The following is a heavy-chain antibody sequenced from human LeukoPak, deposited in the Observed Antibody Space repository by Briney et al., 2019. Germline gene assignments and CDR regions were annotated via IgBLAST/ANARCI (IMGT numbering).Heavy chain of an antibody. J-gene: IGHJ5*02. CDR1: GGSNSSGDYY. CDR3: ARQNSEYDILTGYLYGRWFDP. CDR2: IYDSGST. Sequence: SSETLSLTCTVSGGSNSSGDYYWSWIRQPPGKGLEWIGYIYDSGSTYYNPSLKSRLTISVDTSKNQFSLKLSSVTAADTAVYYCARQNSEYDILTGYLYGRWFDPWGQGTLVTVSS. V-gene: IGHV4-30-4*08. D-gene: IGHD3-9*01.